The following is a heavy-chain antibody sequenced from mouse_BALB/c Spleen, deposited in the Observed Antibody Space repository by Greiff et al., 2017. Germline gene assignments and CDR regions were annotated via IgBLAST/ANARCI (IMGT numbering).Heavy chain of an antibody. CDR1: GYSITSDYA. CDR2: ISYSGST. V-gene: IGHV3-2*02. CDR3: ARSEVSTATPFGY. D-gene: IGHD1-2*01. Sequence: EVKLVESGPGLVKPSQSLSLTCTVTGYSITSDYAWNWIRQFPGNKLEWMGYISYSGSTSYNPSLKSRISITRDTSKNQFFLQLNSVTTEDTATYYCARSEVSTATPFGYWGQGTTLTVSS. J-gene: IGHJ2*01.